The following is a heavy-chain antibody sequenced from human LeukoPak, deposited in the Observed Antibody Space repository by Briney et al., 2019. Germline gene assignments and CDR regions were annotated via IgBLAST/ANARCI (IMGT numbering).Heavy chain of an antibody. J-gene: IGHJ4*02. D-gene: IGHD3-22*01. V-gene: IGHV1-2*02. CDR1: GYTFTDHF. Sequence: DSVKVSCKSSGYTFTDHFIHWVRQAPGQGLEWVGEINPYSGYTKYAWRLQGRVTMTRDTSISTAFMEVSRLTSDDTAVYYCARGYSLNDFDYWGQGTLVTVAP. CDR3: ARGYSLNDFDY. CDR2: INPYSGYT.